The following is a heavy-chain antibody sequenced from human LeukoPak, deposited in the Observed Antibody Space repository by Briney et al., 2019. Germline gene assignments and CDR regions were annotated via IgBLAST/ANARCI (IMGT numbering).Heavy chain of an antibody. Sequence: SETLSLTCTVSGYSISSGYYWGWIRQPPGKGLEWIGSIYHSGSTYYNPSLKSRVTISVDTSKNQFSLKLSSVTAADTAVYYCVRIAAAGTLYYYYYYMDVWGKGTTVTISS. CDR2: IYHSGST. D-gene: IGHD6-13*01. J-gene: IGHJ6*03. CDR1: GYSISSGYY. CDR3: VRIAAAGTLYYYYYYMDV. V-gene: IGHV4-38-2*02.